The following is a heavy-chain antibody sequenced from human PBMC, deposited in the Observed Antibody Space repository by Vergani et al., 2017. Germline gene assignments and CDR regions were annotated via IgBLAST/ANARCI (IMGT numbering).Heavy chain of an antibody. CDR2: IIPILGIA. J-gene: IGHJ6*02. V-gene: IGHV1-69*04. CDR3: AGGASIAALEAAAYYYGMDV. Sequence: QVQLVQSGAEVKKPGSSVQVSCKASGGTFSSYAISWVRQAPGQGLEWMGRIIPILGIANYAQKFQGRVTITADKSTSTAYMELSSLRSEDTAVYYCAGGASIAALEAAAYYYGMDVWGQGP. CDR1: GGTFSSYA. D-gene: IGHD6-6*01.